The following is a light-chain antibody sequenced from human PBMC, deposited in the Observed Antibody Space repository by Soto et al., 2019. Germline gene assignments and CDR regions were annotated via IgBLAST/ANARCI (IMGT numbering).Light chain of an antibody. CDR2: DVN. V-gene: IGLV2-11*01. J-gene: IGLJ2*01. Sequence: QSALTQPRSVSGSAGQSVTISCTGTSSDIGGYNCVSWFQQYPGKAPKLMIYDVNKRPSGIPDRFSGSKSDNTASLTISGLQAEDEADYYCCSYAGSVTHVVFGGGTKLTVL. CDR3: CSYAGSVTHVV. CDR1: SSDIGGYNC.